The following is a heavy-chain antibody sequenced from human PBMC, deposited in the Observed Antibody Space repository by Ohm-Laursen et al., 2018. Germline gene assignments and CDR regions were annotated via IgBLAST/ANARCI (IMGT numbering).Heavy chain of an antibody. CDR2: INTGGGST. CDR1: GGTFSSYA. Sequence: VSSVKVSCKASGGTFSSYAISWVRQAPGQGLEWMGIINTGGGSTSHAQKFQGRLTMTRDTSTSTVYMELSSLRSEDTAMYYCARGQPIDFWGQGTLVTVSS. CDR3: ARGQPIDF. J-gene: IGHJ4*02. V-gene: IGHV1-46*01.